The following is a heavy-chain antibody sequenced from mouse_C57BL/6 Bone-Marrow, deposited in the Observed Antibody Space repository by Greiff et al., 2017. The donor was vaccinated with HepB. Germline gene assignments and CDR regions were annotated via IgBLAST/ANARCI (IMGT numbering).Heavy chain of an antibody. CDR1: GFTFSSYA. V-gene: IGHV5-4*01. J-gene: IGHJ2*01. D-gene: IGHD1-1*01. CDR2: ISDGGSYT. CDR3: ARDPHYGSSLYYFDY. Sequence: DVHLVESGGGLVKPGGSLKLSCAASGFTFSSYAMSWVRQTPEKRLEWVATISDGGSYTYYPDNVKGRFTISRDNAKNNLYLQMSHLKSEDTAMYYCARDPHYGSSLYYFDYWGQGTTLTVSS.